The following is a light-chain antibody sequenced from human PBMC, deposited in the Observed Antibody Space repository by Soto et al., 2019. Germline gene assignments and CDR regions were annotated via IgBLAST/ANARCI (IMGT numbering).Light chain of an antibody. CDR3: QQYDSYPYT. J-gene: IGKJ2*01. CDR1: QSITTY. Sequence: DIQMTQSPSTLSASVGVRVTITCRASQSITTYLAWYQQKPGKAPKLLIYKASSLESGVPSRLSGSGSGTEFTLTLSSLQPDDFATYYCQQYDSYPYTFGQGTKLEIK. CDR2: KAS. V-gene: IGKV1-5*03.